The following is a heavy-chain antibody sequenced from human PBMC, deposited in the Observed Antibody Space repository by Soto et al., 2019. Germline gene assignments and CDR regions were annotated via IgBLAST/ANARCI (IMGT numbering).Heavy chain of an antibody. D-gene: IGHD4-17*01. Sequence: EVQLLESGGGLVQPGGSLRLSCAASGFTFSSYAMSWVRQAPGKGLEWVSAISGSGGSTYYADSVKGRFTISRDNSKNTLYLQMNSLRAEDTAVYYCAKALYGDRRSYWYFDLWGRGNLVTVSS. CDR2: ISGSGGST. V-gene: IGHV3-23*01. J-gene: IGHJ2*01. CDR3: AKALYGDRRSYWYFDL. CDR1: GFTFSSYA.